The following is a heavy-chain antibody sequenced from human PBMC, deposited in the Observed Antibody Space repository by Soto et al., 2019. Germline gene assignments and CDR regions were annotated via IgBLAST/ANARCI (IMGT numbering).Heavy chain of an antibody. CDR1: GDSVSSNCAG. D-gene: IGHD1-26*01. J-gene: IGHJ4*01. V-gene: IGHV6-1*01. CDR2: TYYRSKWYY. Sequence: SQTLSLICVITGDSVSSNCAGWSLVRQSPSRGLEWLGRTYYRSKWYYEYAVSVRGRITINPDASKNQYSLQLNSVTPEDTDVYFCARGEQYSGRIFDYWGQGTLVTVSS. CDR3: ARGEQYSGRIFDY.